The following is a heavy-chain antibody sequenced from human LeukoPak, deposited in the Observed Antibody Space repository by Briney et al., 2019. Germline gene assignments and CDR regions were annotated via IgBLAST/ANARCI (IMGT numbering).Heavy chain of an antibody. CDR1: GFTFSNYW. CDR3: AKDLYYYGSGSYPDY. CDR2: TRYDGSNK. J-gene: IGHJ4*02. V-gene: IGHV3-30*02. D-gene: IGHD3-10*01. Sequence: GGSLRLSCAASGFTFSNYWMTWVRRAPGKGLEWVAFTRYDGSNKYYADSVKGRFTISRDNSKNTLYLQMNSLRAEDTAVYYCAKDLYYYGSGSYPDYWGQGTLVTVSS.